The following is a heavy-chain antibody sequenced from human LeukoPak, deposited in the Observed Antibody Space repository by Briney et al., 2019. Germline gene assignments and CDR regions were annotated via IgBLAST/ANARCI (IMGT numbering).Heavy chain of an antibody. V-gene: IGHV3-48*01. D-gene: IGHD6-19*01. CDR1: GFTFSSYS. CDR2: ISSSSSTI. Sequence: GGSLRLSCAASGFTFSSYSMNWVRQARGEGLERVSYISSSSSTIYYADSVKGRFTISRDNAKNSLYLQMNSLRAEDTAVYYCAREGEAVAGLYYYGMDVWGQGTTVTVSS. CDR3: AREGEAVAGLYYYGMDV. J-gene: IGHJ6*02.